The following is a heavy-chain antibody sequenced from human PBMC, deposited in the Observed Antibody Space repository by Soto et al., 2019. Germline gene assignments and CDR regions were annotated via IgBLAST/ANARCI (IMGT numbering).Heavy chain of an antibody. Sequence: QLQLQESGPGLVKPSETLSLSCTVSGGSITSSFYWGWIRQPPGKGLEWIGSIYGTGNTYYNPSLKGRVTISADTSKNQFSLNLISVTAADTAVYYCAREPYGDSQYFDYWGQGTLVTVSS. V-gene: IGHV4-39*01. D-gene: IGHD2-21*02. CDR3: AREPYGDSQYFDY. CDR1: GGSITSSFY. CDR2: IYGTGNT. J-gene: IGHJ4*02.